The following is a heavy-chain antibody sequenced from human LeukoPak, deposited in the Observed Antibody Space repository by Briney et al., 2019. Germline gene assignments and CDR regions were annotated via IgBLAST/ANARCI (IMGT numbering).Heavy chain of an antibody. CDR3: ARDLYSSSSVYYYYMDV. Sequence: GGSLRLSCAASGFTFSSYSMNWVRQAPGKGLEWVSYISSSSVTMYYADSVKGRFTISRDNAKNSLYLQMNSLRAEDTAVYYWARDLYSSSSVYYYYMDVWDRWLRVIVYS. J-gene: IGHJ6*03. D-gene: IGHD6-6*01. V-gene: IGHV3-48*01. CDR2: ISSSSVTM. CDR1: GFTFSSYS.